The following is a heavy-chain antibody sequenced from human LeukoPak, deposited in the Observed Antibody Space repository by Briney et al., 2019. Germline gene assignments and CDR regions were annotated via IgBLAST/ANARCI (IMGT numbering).Heavy chain of an antibody. D-gene: IGHD4-17*01. CDR3: ARDEGYGDYVD. CDR2: ISGSSNYI. V-gene: IGHV3-21*01. J-gene: IGHJ4*02. CDR1: GFTFSSYA. Sequence: GGSLRLSCAASGFTFSSYAMSWVRQAPGQGLDWVSYISGSSNYIYYGDSVKGRFTISRDNAKNSQYLQMNSLTLEDTAIYYCARDEGYGDYVDWGQGTRVTVSS.